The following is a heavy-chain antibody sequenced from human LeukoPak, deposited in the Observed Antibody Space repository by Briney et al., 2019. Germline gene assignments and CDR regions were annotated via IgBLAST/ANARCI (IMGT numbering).Heavy chain of an antibody. J-gene: IGHJ4*02. CDR2: FDPEDGET. Sequence: GASVKVSCKVSGYTLTELSMHWVRQAPGKGLEWMGGFDPEDGETIYAQKFQGRVTMTEDTSTDTAYMELSSLRSEDTAVYYCATGRSYDFWSGPAGHYWGQGTLVTVSS. V-gene: IGHV1-24*01. CDR1: GYTLTELS. CDR3: ATGRSYDFWSGPAGHY. D-gene: IGHD3-3*01.